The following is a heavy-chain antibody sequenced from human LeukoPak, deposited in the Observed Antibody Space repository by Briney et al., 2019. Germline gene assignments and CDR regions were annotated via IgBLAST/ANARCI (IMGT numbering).Heavy chain of an antibody. D-gene: IGHD5-12*01. Sequence: GGSLRLSCAASGFTFGSYGMSWVRQAPGKGLEWVSAISGSGGSTYYADSVKGRFTISRDNSKNTLYLQMNSLRAEDTAVYYCAKPLYSGYDSNWFDPWGQGTLVTVSS. J-gene: IGHJ5*02. V-gene: IGHV3-23*01. CDR1: GFTFGSYG. CDR2: ISGSGGST. CDR3: AKPLYSGYDSNWFDP.